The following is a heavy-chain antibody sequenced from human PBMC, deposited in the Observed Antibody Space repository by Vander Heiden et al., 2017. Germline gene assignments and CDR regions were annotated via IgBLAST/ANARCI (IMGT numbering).Heavy chain of an antibody. J-gene: IGHJ5*02. Sequence: QVQLVESGGGVVQPGRSMRRSCAAAGFPCSSDAMHWVRQAPGKGLEWVAVISYDGSNKYYADSVKGRFTISRDNSKNTLYLQMNSLRAEDTAVYYCARESIAAAGRGWFDPWGQGTLVTVSS. D-gene: IGHD6-25*01. CDR2: ISYDGSNK. CDR3: ARESIAAAGRGWFDP. V-gene: IGHV3-30-3*01. CDR1: GFPCSSDA.